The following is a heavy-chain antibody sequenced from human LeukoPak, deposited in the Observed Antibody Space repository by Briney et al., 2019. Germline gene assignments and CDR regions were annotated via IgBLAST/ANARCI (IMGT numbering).Heavy chain of an antibody. J-gene: IGHJ5*02. CDR2: VYYSGDT. CDR3: ARVSCSGGACPFGSWFDP. D-gene: IGHD2-15*01. Sequence: SETLSLTCTVSGGSISRGSFYWGWIRQPPGKGLEWIASVYYSGDTYYNPSLESQVTISVDTSKNQFSLKLNSVTAADTAVYYCARVSCSGGACPFGSWFDPWGQGTLVTVSS. V-gene: IGHV4-39*01. CDR1: GGSISRGSFY.